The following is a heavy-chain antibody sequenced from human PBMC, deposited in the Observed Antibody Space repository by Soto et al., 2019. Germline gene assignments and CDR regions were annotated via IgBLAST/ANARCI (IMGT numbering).Heavy chain of an antibody. CDR1: GYTFTSYY. V-gene: IGHV1-46*03. CDR3: AREAVTGYSNYVLDY. CDR2: INPSGGST. Sequence: QVQLVQSGAEVKKPGASVKVSCKASGYTFTSYYMHWVRQAPGQGLEWMGIINPSGGSTSYAQKFQGRVTMTRDTSTSTVYMELSSLRSEDTAVYYCAREAVTGYSNYVLDYWGQGTLVTVSS. J-gene: IGHJ4*02. D-gene: IGHD4-4*01.